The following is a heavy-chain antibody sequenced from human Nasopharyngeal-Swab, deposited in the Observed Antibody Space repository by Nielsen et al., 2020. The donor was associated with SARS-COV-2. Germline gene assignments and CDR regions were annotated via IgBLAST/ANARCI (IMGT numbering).Heavy chain of an antibody. CDR2: IIPIFGTA. J-gene: IGHJ5*02. D-gene: IGHD5-18*01. CDR3: AREDLGYSYDA. V-gene: IGHV1-69*06. Sequence: WVRQAPGQGLEWMGGIIPIFGTANYAQKFQGRVTITADKSTSTAYMELSSLRSEDTAVYYCAREDLGYSYDAWGQGTLVTVSS.